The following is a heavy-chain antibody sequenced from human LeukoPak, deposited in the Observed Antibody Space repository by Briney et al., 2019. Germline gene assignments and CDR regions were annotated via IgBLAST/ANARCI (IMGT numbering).Heavy chain of an antibody. D-gene: IGHD3-22*01. Sequence: GRSLRLSCAASGFTFSSYAMSWVRQAPGKGLEWASTSSASGGTTYYADSVKGRFTISRDNSENTLYLQMNSLRAEDTAVYYCAKMSDGSGYFVLSNWGQGTLVTVSS. CDR2: SSASGGTT. J-gene: IGHJ4*02. CDR3: AKMSDGSGYFVLSN. V-gene: IGHV3-23*01. CDR1: GFTFSSYA.